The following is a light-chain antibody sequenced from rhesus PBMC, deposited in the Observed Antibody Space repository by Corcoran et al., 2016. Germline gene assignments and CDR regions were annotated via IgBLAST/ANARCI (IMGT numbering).Light chain of an antibody. CDR3: LQYISSPFT. V-gene: IGKV1-22*01. CDR1: QRIISW. Sequence: DIQMTQSPSSLSASVGDTVTITCRASQRIISWLDWYQQKPGKAPRLLIYNASSLQRGVPSRFSGSGSRTDFTLTISSLQPEDFATYYCLQYISSPFTFGPGTKLDIK. CDR2: NAS. J-gene: IGKJ3*01.